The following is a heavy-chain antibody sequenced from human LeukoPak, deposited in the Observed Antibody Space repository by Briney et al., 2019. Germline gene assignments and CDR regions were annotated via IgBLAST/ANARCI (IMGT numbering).Heavy chain of an antibody. CDR2: INPSGGST. CDR1: GYTFTSYY. Sequence: ASVKVSCKASGYTFTSYYMHWVRQAPGQGLEWMGIINPSGGSTSYAQKFQGRVTMTRDMSTSTVYMELSSLRSEDTAVYYCARALALEGYYGSGSYYKVYYYYYMDVWGKGTTVTVSS. J-gene: IGHJ6*03. D-gene: IGHD3-10*01. CDR3: ARALALEGYYGSGSYYKVYYYYYMDV. V-gene: IGHV1-46*01.